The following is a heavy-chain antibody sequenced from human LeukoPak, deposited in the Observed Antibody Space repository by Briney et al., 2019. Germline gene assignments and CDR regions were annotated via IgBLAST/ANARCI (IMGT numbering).Heavy chain of an antibody. D-gene: IGHD1-26*01. Sequence: VASVKVSCKASGYTFTSYDINWVRQATGQGLEWMGWMNPNSGNTGYAQKFQGRVTITRNTSISTAYMELSSLRSEDTAVYYCARGYSGSYPGDYYYYMDVWGKGTTVTVSS. V-gene: IGHV1-8*03. J-gene: IGHJ6*03. CDR3: ARGYSGSYPGDYYYYMDV. CDR2: MNPNSGNT. CDR1: GYTFTSYD.